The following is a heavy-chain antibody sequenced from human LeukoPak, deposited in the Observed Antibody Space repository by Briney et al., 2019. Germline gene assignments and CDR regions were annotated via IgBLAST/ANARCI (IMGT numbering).Heavy chain of an antibody. CDR3: ATAPIAAAGRPSYPDY. CDR2: IRYDGSNK. J-gene: IGHJ4*02. CDR1: GFTFSSYG. V-gene: IGHV3-30*02. D-gene: IGHD6-13*01. Sequence: PGGSLRLSCAASGFTFSSYGMHWVHQAPGKGLEWVAFIRYDGSNKYYADSVKGRFTISRDNAKNTLYLQMNSLRAEDTAVYYCATAPIAAAGRPSYPDYWGQGTLVTVSS.